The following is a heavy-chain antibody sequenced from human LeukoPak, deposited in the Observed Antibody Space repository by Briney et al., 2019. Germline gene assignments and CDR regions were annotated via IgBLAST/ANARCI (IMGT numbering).Heavy chain of an antibody. V-gene: IGHV4-39*07. CDR2: IYYSGST. J-gene: IGHJ4*02. CDR1: GGSISSSSYY. D-gene: IGHD3-10*01. Sequence: SETLSLTCTVSGGSISSSSYYWGWIRQPPGKGLEWIGSIYYSGSTYYNPSLKSRVTISVDTSKNQFSLKLSSVTAADTAVYYCARVPTYYYGSGHSPSGYFDYWGQGTLVTVSS. CDR3: ARVPTYYYGSGHSPSGYFDY.